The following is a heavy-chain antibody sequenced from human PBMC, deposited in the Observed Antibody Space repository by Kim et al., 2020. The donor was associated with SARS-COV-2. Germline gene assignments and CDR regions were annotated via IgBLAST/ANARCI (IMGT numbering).Heavy chain of an antibody. V-gene: IGHV3-23*01. CDR2: ISGSGGST. Sequence: GGSLRLSCAASGFTFSSYAMSWVRQAPGKGLEWVSAISGSGGSTYYADSVKGRFTISRDNSKNTLYLQMNSLRAEDTAVYYCAKFLSGAVAGTSTSFDYWGQGTLVTVSS. CDR3: AKFLSGAVAGTSTSFDY. J-gene: IGHJ4*02. D-gene: IGHD6-19*01. CDR1: GFTFSSYA.